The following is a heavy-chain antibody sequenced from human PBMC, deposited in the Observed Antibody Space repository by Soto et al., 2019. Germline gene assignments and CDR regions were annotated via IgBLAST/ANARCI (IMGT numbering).Heavy chain of an antibody. J-gene: IGHJ6*02. CDR2: IYWSEDK. CDR3: AGWNYDSGLDV. Sequence: HITLKESGPTLVRPTQPLTLTCSFSGFSLNTNGMGVGWIRQPPGKALEWLPFIYWSEDKRYSPSLKTRLTVTTDTSKNEVVLTLTNLDPVDTGTYYCAGWNYDSGLDVWGQGTTVTVSS. CDR1: GFSLNTNGMG. V-gene: IGHV2-5*01. D-gene: IGHD2-15*01.